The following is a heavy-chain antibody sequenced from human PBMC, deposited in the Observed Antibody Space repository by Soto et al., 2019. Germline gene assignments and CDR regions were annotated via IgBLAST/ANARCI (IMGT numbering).Heavy chain of an antibody. D-gene: IGHD3-10*01. CDR2: ISWNSGSI. J-gene: IGHJ6*03. V-gene: IGHV3-9*01. Sequence: EVQLVESGGGLVQPGRSLRLSCAASGFTFDDYAMHWVRQAPGKGLEWVSGISWNSGSIGYADSVKGRFTISRDNAKNSLYLQMNRLRAEDTALYYCAKDPGESLVAMDVWGKGTTVTVSS. CDR1: GFTFDDYA. CDR3: AKDPGESLVAMDV.